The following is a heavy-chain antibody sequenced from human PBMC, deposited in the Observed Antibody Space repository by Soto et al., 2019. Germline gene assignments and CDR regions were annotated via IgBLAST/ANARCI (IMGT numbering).Heavy chain of an antibody. Sequence: QVQLVQSGAEVKKPGASVKVSCKASGYTFTSHDVKWVRQVTGQGLEWMGWMDPNSGVTGYAQKFQGRVTMTRNISTNTAHMELSSLTSDDTAVYYCARERKFDFWRKGLDVWGQGTTVIVSS. V-gene: IGHV1-8*01. CDR2: MDPNSGVT. CDR1: GYTFTSHD. J-gene: IGHJ6*02. D-gene: IGHD3-3*01. CDR3: ARERKFDFWRKGLDV.